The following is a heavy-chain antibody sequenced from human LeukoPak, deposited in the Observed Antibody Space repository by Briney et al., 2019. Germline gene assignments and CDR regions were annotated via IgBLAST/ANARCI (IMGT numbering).Heavy chain of an antibody. J-gene: IGHJ4*02. CDR3: ARSAFLVKGPGVYYFDY. Sequence: ETLSPTFTVPCGSISSYYCSWIRQPAGKGLEWGLHYYNRWSTNYNPSLRGALTMSVATSKTQFSLHLSSVTAADTAVYYCARSAFLVKGPGVYYFDYWGQGTLVAVSS. D-gene: IGHD3-3*01. V-gene: IGHV4-4*07. CDR2: YYNRWST. CDR1: CGSISSYY.